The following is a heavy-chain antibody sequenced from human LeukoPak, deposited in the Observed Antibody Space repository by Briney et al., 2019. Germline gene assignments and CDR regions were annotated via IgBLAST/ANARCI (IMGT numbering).Heavy chain of an antibody. Sequence: GGSLRLSCAASGFTFSSYAMHWVRQAPGKGLEWVAVISYDGSNKYYADSVKGRFTISRDNSKNTLYLQMNSLRAEDTAVYYCARGAEDIVVVPAASVDYWGQGTLVTVSS. V-gene: IGHV3-30-3*01. CDR1: GFTFSSYA. D-gene: IGHD2-2*01. CDR2: ISYDGSNK. CDR3: ARGAEDIVVVPAASVDY. J-gene: IGHJ4*02.